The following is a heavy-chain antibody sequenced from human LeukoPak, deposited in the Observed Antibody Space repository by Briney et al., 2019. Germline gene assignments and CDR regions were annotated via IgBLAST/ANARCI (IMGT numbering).Heavy chain of an antibody. Sequence: SQTLSLTCAISGDSVSSNSAAWTWIRQSPSRGLEWLGRTYYRSKWYNEYAVSVKSRITINPDTSKNQFSLQLNSVTPEGTAVYYCARDRKVGATYHYYYGMDVWGQGTTATVSS. CDR1: GDSVSSNSAA. CDR2: TYYRSKWYN. J-gene: IGHJ6*02. V-gene: IGHV6-1*01. D-gene: IGHD1-26*01. CDR3: ARDRKVGATYHYYYGMDV.